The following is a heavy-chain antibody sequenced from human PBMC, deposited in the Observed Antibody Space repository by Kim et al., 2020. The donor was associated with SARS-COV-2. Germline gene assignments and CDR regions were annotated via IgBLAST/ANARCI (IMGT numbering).Heavy chain of an antibody. D-gene: IGHD5-18*01. CDR2: IKYDGSKK. J-gene: IGHJ4*02. CDR1: GFTFSSYW. V-gene: IGHV3-7*01. CDR3: ARDNFGYAY. Sequence: GGSLRLSCAASGFTFSSYWMRWVRQAPGKGLEWVANIKYDGSKKYYVDSVKGRFTTSRDNSKNSLYLQMNSLRAEDTAVYYCARDNFGYAYWGQGTLVTVSS.